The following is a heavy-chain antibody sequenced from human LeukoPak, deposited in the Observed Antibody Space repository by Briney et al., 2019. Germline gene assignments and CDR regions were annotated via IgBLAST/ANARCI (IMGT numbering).Heavy chain of an antibody. CDR3: ARGRGYSSSLTDQFDY. Sequence: GASVKVSCKASGYTFTSYGISWVRQAPGQGLEWMGWISAYNGNTNYAQKLQGRVTITRDTSASTAYMELSSLRSEDMAVYYCARGRGYSSSLTDQFDYWGQGTLVTVSS. CDR1: GYTFTSYG. J-gene: IGHJ4*02. V-gene: IGHV1-18*03. CDR2: ISAYNGNT. D-gene: IGHD6-6*01.